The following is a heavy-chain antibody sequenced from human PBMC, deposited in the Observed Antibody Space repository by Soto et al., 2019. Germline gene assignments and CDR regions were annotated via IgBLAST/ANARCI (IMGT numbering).Heavy chain of an antibody. CDR1: GGSFSGYY. CDR2: INHSGST. V-gene: IGHV4-34*01. Sequence: SETLSLTCAVYGGSFSGYYWSWIRQPPGKXLEWIGEINHSGSTNYDPSLKSRVTISVDTSKNQYSLKLSSVTAAGTAVYYCARGGRLRFVYYCGCYAMDVWGQGTTVTVSS. CDR3: ARGGRLRFVYYCGCYAMDV. J-gene: IGHJ6*02. D-gene: IGHD3-3*01.